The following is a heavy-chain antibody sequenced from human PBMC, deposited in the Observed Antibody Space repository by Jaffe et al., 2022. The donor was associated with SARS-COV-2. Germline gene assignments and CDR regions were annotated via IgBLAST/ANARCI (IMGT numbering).Heavy chain of an antibody. CDR3: ASVYGVVY. V-gene: IGHV3-30*04. CDR2: ISYDGSNK. CDR1: GFTFSSYA. Sequence: QVQLVESGGGVVQPGRSLRLSCAASGFTFSSYAMHWVRQAPGKGLEWVAVISYDGSNKYYADSVKGRFTISRDNSKNTLYLQMNSLRAEDTAVYYCASVYGVVYWGQGTLVTVSS. D-gene: IGHD4-17*01. J-gene: IGHJ4*02.